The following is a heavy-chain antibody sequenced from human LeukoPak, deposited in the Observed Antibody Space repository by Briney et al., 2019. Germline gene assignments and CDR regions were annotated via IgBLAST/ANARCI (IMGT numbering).Heavy chain of an antibody. J-gene: IGHJ3*02. CDR1: GFTVSSNY. V-gene: IGHV3-53*01. CDR2: IYSGGST. CDR3: ARDRDIFDI. Sequence: PGGSLRLSCAASGFTVSSNYMSWVRQAPGKGLEWVSVIYSGGSTYYADSVKGRFTISRDNAKNSLYLQMNSLRDEDTAVYHCARDRDIFDIWGQGTMVTVSS. D-gene: IGHD3-10*01.